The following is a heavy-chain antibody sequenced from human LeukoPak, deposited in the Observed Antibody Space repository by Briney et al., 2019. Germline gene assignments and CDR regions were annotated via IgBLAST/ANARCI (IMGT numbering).Heavy chain of an antibody. CDR3: AREGEREPDYFDY. V-gene: IGHV3-21*01. D-gene: IGHD1-26*01. J-gene: IGHJ4*02. CDR2: ISSSSSYI. Sequence: PGGSLRLSCAASGFTFSSYSMNWVRQAPGKGLEWVSSISSSSSYIYYADSVKGRFTISRDNAKNSLYLQMNSLRAEDTAVYYCAREGEREPDYFDYWGQGTLVTVSS. CDR1: GFTFSSYS.